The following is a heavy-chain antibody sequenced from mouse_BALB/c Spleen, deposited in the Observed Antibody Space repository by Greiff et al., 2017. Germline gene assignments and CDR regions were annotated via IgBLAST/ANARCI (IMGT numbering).Heavy chain of an antibody. CDR3: ARNYGYYAMDY. V-gene: IGHV5-4*02. Sequence: EVHLVESGGGLVKPGGSLKLSCAASGFTFSDYYMYWVRQTPEKRLEWVATISDGGSYTYYPDSVKGRFTTSRDNAKNNLYLQMSSLKSEDTAMYYCARNYGYYAMDYWGQGTSVTVSS. D-gene: IGHD1-1*02. CDR2: ISDGGSYT. CDR1: GFTFSDYY. J-gene: IGHJ4*01.